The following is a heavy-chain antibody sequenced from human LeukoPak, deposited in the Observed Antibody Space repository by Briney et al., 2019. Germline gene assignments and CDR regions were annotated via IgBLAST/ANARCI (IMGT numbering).Heavy chain of an antibody. J-gene: IGHJ6*03. CDR1: GFTFSDYE. CDR3: ARGDYLAVHYYMDV. Sequence: SGGTLRLSCVASGFTFSDYEMNWVRQAPGKGQEWVSYISSRGNPIYYGASVKGRFTISRDNAKKSLYLQMNSRRAEDTGVYYCARGDYLAVHYYMDVWGKGTTVTVSS. CDR2: ISSRGNPI. V-gene: IGHV3-48*03. D-gene: IGHD5-12*01.